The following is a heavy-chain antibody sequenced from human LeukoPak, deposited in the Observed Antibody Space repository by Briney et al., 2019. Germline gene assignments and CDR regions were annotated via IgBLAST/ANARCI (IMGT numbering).Heavy chain of an antibody. Sequence: SQTLSLTCAISGDSVSSNSGAWNWIRQSPSRGLEWLGRTYYRSKWYNDYAVSVKSRITINPDTSKNQFSLQLNSVTPEDTAVYYCAAEEGSDYDPRFDPWGQGTLVTVSS. CDR2: TYYRSKWYN. CDR3: AAEEGSDYDPRFDP. J-gene: IGHJ5*02. CDR1: GDSVSSNSGA. D-gene: IGHD3-3*01. V-gene: IGHV6-1*01.